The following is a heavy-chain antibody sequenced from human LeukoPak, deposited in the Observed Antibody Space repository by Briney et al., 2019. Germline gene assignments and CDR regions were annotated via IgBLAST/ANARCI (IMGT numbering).Heavy chain of an antibody. V-gene: IGHV1-69*13. CDR1: GGTFSSYA. CDR2: IIPIFGTA. J-gene: IGHJ1*01. Sequence: SVKVSCKASGGTFSSYAISWVRQAPGQGLEWMGGIIPIFGTANYAQKFQGRVTITADESTSTAYMELSTLRSEDTAVYYCAFYYDSSGYYYEYFQHWGQGTLVTVSS. D-gene: IGHD3-22*01. CDR3: AFYYDSSGYYYEYFQH.